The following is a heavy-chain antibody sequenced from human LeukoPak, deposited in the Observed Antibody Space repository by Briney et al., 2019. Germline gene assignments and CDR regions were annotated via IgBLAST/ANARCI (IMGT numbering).Heavy chain of an antibody. CDR2: TRNKANGYTT. J-gene: IGHJ4*02. CDR1: GFTFSDHY. V-gene: IGHV3-72*01. CDR3: AREGCSGGSCYLGGFDY. Sequence: PGGSLRLSCAASGFTFSDHYMDWVRQAPGKGLEWVGRTRNKANGYTTEYAASVKGRFTISRDDSKNSLYLQMNSLKSEDTAVYYCAREGCSGGSCYLGGFDYWGQGTLVTVSS. D-gene: IGHD2-15*01.